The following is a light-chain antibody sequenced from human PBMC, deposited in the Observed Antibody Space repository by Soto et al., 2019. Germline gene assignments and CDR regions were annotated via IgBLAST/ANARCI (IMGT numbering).Light chain of an antibody. J-gene: IGKJ4*01. CDR1: QGIVSW. CDR2: AAS. Sequence: DIQMTQSPSFVYASVGDRVTITCRASQGIVSWLAWYRHKPGRAPKLLIHAASSLESGVPSRFSGSGSGTDFTLTISSLQPEDFATYYCQQTSSFPLTFGGGTKVEIK. CDR3: QQTSSFPLT. V-gene: IGKV1-12*01.